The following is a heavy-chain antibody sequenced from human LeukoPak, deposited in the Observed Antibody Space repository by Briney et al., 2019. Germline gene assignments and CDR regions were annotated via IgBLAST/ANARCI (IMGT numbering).Heavy chain of an antibody. J-gene: IGHJ4*02. Sequence: GGSLRLSCAASGFTFDDYGMHWVRQAPGKGPEWVSGINWSGSSIGYADSVKGRYTISRDNSKNTLYLQMNSLRAEDTAVYYCAKYSTTVAYDYWGQGTLVTVSS. CDR2: INWSGSSI. CDR1: GFTFDDYG. CDR3: AKYSTTVAYDY. V-gene: IGHV3-9*01. D-gene: IGHD4-11*01.